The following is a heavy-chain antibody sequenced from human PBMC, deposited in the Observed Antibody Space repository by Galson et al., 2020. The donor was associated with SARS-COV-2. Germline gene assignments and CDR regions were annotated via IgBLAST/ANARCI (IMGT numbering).Heavy chain of an antibody. CDR3: AREGYYDSSGYYPFDY. D-gene: IGHD3-22*01. J-gene: IGHJ4*02. V-gene: IGHV1-18*01. Sequence: ASVKVSCKASGYTFTSYGISWVRQAPGQGLEWMGWISAYTGNTNYAQKLQGRVTMTTDTSTSTAYMELRSLRSDDTAVYYCAREGYYDSSGYYPFDYWGQGTLVTVSS. CDR2: ISAYTGNT. CDR1: GYTFTSYG.